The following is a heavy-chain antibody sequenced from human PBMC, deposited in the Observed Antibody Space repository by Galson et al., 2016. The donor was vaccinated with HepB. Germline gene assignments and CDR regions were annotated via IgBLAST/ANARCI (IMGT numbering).Heavy chain of an antibody. Sequence: SVKVSCKASGYTFSGYYMHWVRQAPGQGLEWMGWINPNSGGTNYAQKFQGRVTMTRDTSISTAYMELSRLSSDDTAVYYCARVEWLKLGADYWGQGTLVTVSS. J-gene: IGHJ4*02. CDR1: GYTFSGYY. CDR3: ARVEWLKLGADY. D-gene: IGHD6-19*01. V-gene: IGHV1-2*02. CDR2: INPNSGGT.